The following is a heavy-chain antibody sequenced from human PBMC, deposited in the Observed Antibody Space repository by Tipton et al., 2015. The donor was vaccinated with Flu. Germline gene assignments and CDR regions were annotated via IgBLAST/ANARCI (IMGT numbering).Heavy chain of an antibody. CDR1: GFTFSYYE. J-gene: IGHJ2*01. D-gene: IGHD3-9*01. V-gene: IGHV3-48*03. Sequence: AASGFTFSYYEMNWVRQAPGKGLEWVAYISSSSNAIYYADSVKGRFTISRDNAKNSLYLQMSSLRAEDTGIYFCARDHPEYVDNPQWYFDLWGRGTLVDVSS. CDR2: ISSSSNAI. CDR3: ARDHPEYVDNPQWYFDL.